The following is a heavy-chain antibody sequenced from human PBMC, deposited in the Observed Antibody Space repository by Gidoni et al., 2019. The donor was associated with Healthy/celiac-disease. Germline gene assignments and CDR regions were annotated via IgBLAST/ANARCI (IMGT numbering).Heavy chain of an antibody. Sequence: EVQLLESGGGLVQPGWSLRLSCAASGFTFSSYAMSWVRQAPGKGLEWVSAISGSGGSTYYADSVKGRFTISRDNSKNTLYLQMNSLRAEDTAVYYCAKVTVWGSGHFDYWGQGTLVTVSS. CDR2: ISGSGGST. V-gene: IGHV3-23*01. J-gene: IGHJ4*02. CDR3: AKVTVWGSGHFDY. D-gene: IGHD3-16*01. CDR1: GFTFSSYA.